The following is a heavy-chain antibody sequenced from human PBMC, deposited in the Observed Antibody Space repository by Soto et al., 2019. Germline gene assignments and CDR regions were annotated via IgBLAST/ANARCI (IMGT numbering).Heavy chain of an antibody. J-gene: IGHJ6*03. CDR1: GFTFSGSA. CDR2: IRSKANSYAT. Sequence: GGSLRLSCAASGFTFSGSAMHWVRQASGKGLEWVGRIRSKANSYATAYAASVKGRFTISRDDSKNKAYLQMNSLKTEDTAVYYCTRQRILSNYYYYYMDVWGKGTTVTVSS. V-gene: IGHV3-73*01. CDR3: TRQRILSNYYYYYMDV.